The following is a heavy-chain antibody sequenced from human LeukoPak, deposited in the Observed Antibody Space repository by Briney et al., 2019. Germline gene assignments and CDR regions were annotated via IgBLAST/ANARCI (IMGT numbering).Heavy chain of an antibody. CDR3: AELGITMIGGV. CDR2: ISSSSSTI. J-gene: IGHJ6*04. V-gene: IGHV3-48*01. CDR1: GFTFRTYS. Sequence: PGGSLRLSCAASGFTFRTYSMNWVRQAPGKGLEWVSYISSSSSTIYYADSVKGRFTISRDNSKNMLYLQMNSLRAEDTAVYYCAELGITMIGGVWGKGTTVTISS. D-gene: IGHD3-10*02.